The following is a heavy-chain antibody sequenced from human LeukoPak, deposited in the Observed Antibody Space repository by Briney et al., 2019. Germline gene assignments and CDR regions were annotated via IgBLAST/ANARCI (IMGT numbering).Heavy chain of an antibody. CDR3: ARGRWISGSYYNFDY. D-gene: IGHD1-26*01. J-gene: IGHJ4*02. Sequence: SETLSLTCSVSGGSISSSTYYWGWIRQPPGKGLEWIATINYSGTTHYNPSLKSRVTISPDTSNNQCSLKVNSVTAADTAVYYCARGRWISGSYYNFDYWGQGTLVTVSS. CDR2: INYSGTT. V-gene: IGHV4-39*07. CDR1: GGSISSSTYY.